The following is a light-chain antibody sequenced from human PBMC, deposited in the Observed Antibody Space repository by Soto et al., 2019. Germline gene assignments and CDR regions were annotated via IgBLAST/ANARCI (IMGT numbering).Light chain of an antibody. CDR3: SAWDDSLNGWV. Sequence: QSVLTQPPSASGTPGQRVTISCSGSSANNGSNTVNWYQQLPGTAPKLLIYSNDQRPSGVPDRFSGSKSGTSASLAISVLQSEDEADYSCSAWDDSLNGWVFGGGTKLTVL. CDR2: SND. V-gene: IGLV1-44*01. CDR1: SANNGSNT. J-gene: IGLJ3*02.